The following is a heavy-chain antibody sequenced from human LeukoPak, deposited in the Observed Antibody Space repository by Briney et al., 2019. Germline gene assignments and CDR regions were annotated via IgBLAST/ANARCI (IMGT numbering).Heavy chain of an antibody. CDR2: ISGRNGQT. Sequence: ASVKVSCKASGYSFISYGISWVRQAPGQGLEWMGWISGRNGQTSYAQKLQGRVTMTTETSTSTVYMELRSLRSDDTAVYYCARWGPDFWSDYYPFDYWGQGTLVIVSS. J-gene: IGHJ4*02. D-gene: IGHD3-3*01. CDR3: ARWGPDFWSDYYPFDY. CDR1: GYSFISYG. V-gene: IGHV1-18*01.